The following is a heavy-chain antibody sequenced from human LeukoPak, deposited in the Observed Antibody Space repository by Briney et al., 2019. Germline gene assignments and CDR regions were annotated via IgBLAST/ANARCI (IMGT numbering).Heavy chain of an antibody. Sequence: GRSLRLSCAASGFTLSSYAMHWVRQAPGKGLEWVAVISYDGSNKYHADSVKGRFTISRDNSKNTLYLQMNSLRAEDTAVYYCARDGAAPYWGQGTLVTVSS. CDR2: ISYDGSNK. V-gene: IGHV3-30-3*01. CDR1: GFTLSSYA. CDR3: ARDGAAPY. D-gene: IGHD6-13*01. J-gene: IGHJ4*02.